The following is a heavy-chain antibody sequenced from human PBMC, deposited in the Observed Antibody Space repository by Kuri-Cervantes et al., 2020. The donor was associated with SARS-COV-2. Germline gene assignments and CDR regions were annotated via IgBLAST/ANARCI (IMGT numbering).Heavy chain of an antibody. D-gene: IGHD7-27*01. Sequence: GGSLRLSCAASGFTFSSYAMHWVRQAPGKGLEWVAVISYDGSNKYYADSVKGRFTISRDNSKNTLYLQKNSLRAEDTAVYYCARDLRLGKSLDYWGQGTLVTVSS. J-gene: IGHJ4*02. V-gene: IGHV3-30-3*01. CDR3: ARDLRLGKSLDY. CDR2: ISYDGSNK. CDR1: GFTFSSYA.